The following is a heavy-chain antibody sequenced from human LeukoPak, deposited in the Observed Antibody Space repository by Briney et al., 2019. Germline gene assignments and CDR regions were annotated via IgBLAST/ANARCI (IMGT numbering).Heavy chain of an antibody. V-gene: IGHV1-2*02. CDR2: INPNSGGT. CDR3: ARMPYDSSGYYYYY. J-gene: IGHJ4*02. Sequence: ASVKVSCKASGYTFTGYYMHWVRQAPGQGLEWMGWINPNSGGTNYAQKFQGRVTMTRDTSISTAYMELSRLRPDDTAVYYCARMPYDSSGYYYYYWGQGTLVTVSS. D-gene: IGHD3-22*01. CDR1: GYTFTGYY.